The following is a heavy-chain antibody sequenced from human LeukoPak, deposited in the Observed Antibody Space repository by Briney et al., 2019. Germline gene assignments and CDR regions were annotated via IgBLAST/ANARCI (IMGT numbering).Heavy chain of an antibody. CDR1: GFTFSSYA. CDR3: AKHSGYDYVRQGFFDY. V-gene: IGHV3-23*01. J-gene: IGHJ4*02. D-gene: IGHD5-12*01. Sequence: GGSLRLSCAASGFTFSSYAMSWVRQAPGKGLEWVSAISGSGGSTYYADSVKGRFTISRDNSKNTLYLQMNSLRAEDTAVYYCAKHSGYDYVRQGFFDYWGQGTLVTVSS. CDR2: ISGSGGST.